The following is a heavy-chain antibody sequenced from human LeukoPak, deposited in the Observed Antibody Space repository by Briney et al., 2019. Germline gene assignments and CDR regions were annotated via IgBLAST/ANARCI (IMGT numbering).Heavy chain of an antibody. CDR2: LYFSGST. CDR1: GVSISTYY. D-gene: IGHD6-19*01. V-gene: IGHV4-59*01. J-gene: IGHJ4*02. Sequence: PSETLSLTCTVSGVSISTYYWSWIRQPPGEALEWIGYLYFSGSTNYNPSLKSRVTISEDTSKNQFSLKLTSVTAADTAVYYCARAGGGWPFDNWGRGTLVTVSS. CDR3: ARAGGGWPFDN.